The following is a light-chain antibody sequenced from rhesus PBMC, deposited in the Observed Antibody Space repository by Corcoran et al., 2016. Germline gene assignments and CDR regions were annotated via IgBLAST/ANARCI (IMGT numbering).Light chain of an antibody. Sequence: QHVLTQQTSLSASPGASASLTCTLSSGISVGSYRIFWYQQKSGSPPRYLLNYHTDSEKNQGSGIPSRFSGSKDASANAGILLISGLQSEDEADYYCAIWDRSAYIFGTGTRLTVL. V-gene: IGLV5-83*01. CDR3: AIWDRSAYI. CDR2: YHTDSEK. J-gene: IGLJ1*01. CDR1: SGISVGSYR.